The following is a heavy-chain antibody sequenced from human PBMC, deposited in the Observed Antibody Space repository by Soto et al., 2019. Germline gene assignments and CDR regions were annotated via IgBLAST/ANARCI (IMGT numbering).Heavy chain of an antibody. CDR2: IFDRRST. CDR1: GDSVSSSYYY. V-gene: IGHV4-39*01. Sequence: QVQLQESGPGLVKPSEALSLTCTVSGDSVSSSYYYWGWIRQPPGKGLEWIGSIFDRRSTGYNPSLKRRGTRSVDTSKNQFSLKLSSVTAADTAMYYCAIRGSSRQIYHYGMDFCGPGTTVTVS. CDR3: AIRGSSRQIYHYGMDF. J-gene: IGHJ6*02. D-gene: IGHD6-13*01.